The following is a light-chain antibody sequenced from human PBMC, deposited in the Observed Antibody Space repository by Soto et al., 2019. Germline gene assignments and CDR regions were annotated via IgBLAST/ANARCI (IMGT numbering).Light chain of an antibody. CDR3: QHYNTYST. V-gene: IGKV1-5*03. CDR1: QTISSW. J-gene: IGKJ5*01. Sequence: DIQMTQSPSTLSGSVGDRVTITCRASQTISSWLAWYQQKPGKAPKLLIYKASTLKSGVPSRFSGSGSGTEFTLTISSLQPDDFATYYCQHYNTYSTFGQGTRLDIK. CDR2: KAS.